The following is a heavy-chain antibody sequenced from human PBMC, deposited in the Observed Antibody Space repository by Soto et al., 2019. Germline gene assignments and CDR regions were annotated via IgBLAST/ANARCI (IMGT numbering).Heavy chain of an antibody. CDR3: ARDPYAQPRQPGVY. CDR1: GGSFSGFY. V-gene: IGHV4-34*01. D-gene: IGHD3-10*01. Sequence: SETLSLTCAVNGGSFSGFYWSWIRQPPGKGLEWIGEFNHGGSTSYNPSLKSRVAISTDTSKSQVSLTLTSVTAADTAVYYCARDPYAQPRQPGVYWGQGTLVTVSS. CDR2: FNHGGST. J-gene: IGHJ4*02.